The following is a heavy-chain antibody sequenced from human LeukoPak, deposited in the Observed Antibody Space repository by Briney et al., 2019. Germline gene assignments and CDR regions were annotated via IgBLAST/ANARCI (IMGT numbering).Heavy chain of an antibody. CDR1: GFTFSNYG. Sequence: GRSLRLSCAASGFTFSNYGMHWVRQAPGKGLEWVAVIWYDGSNKYYADSVKGRFTISRDNSKNTLYLQMNSLRAEDTAVYYCARVGSDELRDYYYYYGMDVWGQGTTVTVSS. CDR2: IWYDGSNK. V-gene: IGHV3-33*01. D-gene: IGHD1-7*01. J-gene: IGHJ6*02. CDR3: ARVGSDELRDYYYYYGMDV.